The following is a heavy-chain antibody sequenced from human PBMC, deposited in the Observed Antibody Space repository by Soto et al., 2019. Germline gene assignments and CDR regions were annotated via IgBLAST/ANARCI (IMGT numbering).Heavy chain of an antibody. CDR3: ARHLRNRGNSLWFDP. D-gene: IGHD1-7*01. CDR1: GGYIRNYY. CDR2: VYFNGNT. Sequence: PSETLSLTCNVSGGYIRNYYWSWIRQPPGKGLEWFGYVYFNGNTNYNPSLKSRVTISVDTSKNQFSLKLSSVTAADTAVYYCARHLRNRGNSLWFDPWGQGTLVTVS. J-gene: IGHJ5*02. V-gene: IGHV4-59*08.